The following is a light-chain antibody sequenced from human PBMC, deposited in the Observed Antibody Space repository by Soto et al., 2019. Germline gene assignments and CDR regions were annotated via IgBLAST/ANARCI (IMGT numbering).Light chain of an antibody. CDR1: RSNIGSNY. Sequence: QSVLTQPPSASGTPGQRVTISCSGSRSNIGSNYVYWYQQLPGTAPKLLIYTTNQRPSGVSDRFSGSKSGTSASLAISGLRSEDEADYYCASWDDNLSGRVIFGGGTK. CDR3: ASWDDNLSGRVI. V-gene: IGLV1-47*01. CDR2: TTN. J-gene: IGLJ2*01.